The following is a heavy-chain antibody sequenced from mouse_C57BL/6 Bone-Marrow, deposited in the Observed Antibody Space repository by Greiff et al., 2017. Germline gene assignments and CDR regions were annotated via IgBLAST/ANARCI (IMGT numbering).Heavy chain of an antibody. V-gene: IGHV2-2*01. D-gene: IGHD2-1*01. CDR2: IWSGGST. CDR3: ARNYDYGNSYWYFDV. J-gene: IGHJ1*03. Sequence: VKLMESGPGLVQPSQSLSITCTVSGFSLTSYGVHWVRQSPGKGLEWLGVIWSGGSTDYNAAFISRLSISKDNSKSQVFFKMNSLQAEDTAIYYCARNYDYGNSYWYFDVWGTGTTVTVSS. CDR1: GFSLTSYG.